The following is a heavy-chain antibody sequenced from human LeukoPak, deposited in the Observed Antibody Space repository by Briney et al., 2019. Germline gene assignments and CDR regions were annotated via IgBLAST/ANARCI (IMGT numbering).Heavy chain of an antibody. CDR3: ARESWGPVGP. V-gene: IGHV3-66*02. CDR2: TYTDTSA. CDR1: GFIVSNNH. Sequence: GGSLRLSCAASGFIVSNNHMSWVRQAPGKGLEWVSLTYTDTSAYYADSAKGRFTIYRDNSKNTLNLQMSSLRVEDTGVYYCARESWGPVGPWGQGTLVTVSS. D-gene: IGHD7-27*01. J-gene: IGHJ5*02.